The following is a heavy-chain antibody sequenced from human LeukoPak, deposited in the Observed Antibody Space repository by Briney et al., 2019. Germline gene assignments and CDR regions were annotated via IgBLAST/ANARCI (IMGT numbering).Heavy chain of an antibody. J-gene: IGHJ4*02. Sequence: GRSLGLSCAASGFTFSSYGMHWVRQAPGKGLEWVSYISERGGSTTYADSVKGRFTISRDTSLNTLYLQMNNLRAEDTAVYFCAKRGVVIRGILVIGYHQEAYHYDFWGQGVLVTVSS. D-gene: IGHD3-10*01. V-gene: IGHV3-23*01. CDR2: ISERGGST. CDR1: GFTFSSYG. CDR3: AKRGVVIRGILVIGYHQEAYHYDF.